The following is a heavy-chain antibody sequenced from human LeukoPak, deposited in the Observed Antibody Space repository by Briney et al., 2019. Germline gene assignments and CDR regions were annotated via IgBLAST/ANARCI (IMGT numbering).Heavy chain of an antibody. CDR1: EGTFSSYA. Sequence: ASVKVSCKASEGTFSSYAISWVRQAPGQGLEWMGGIIPIFGTANYAQKFQGRVTITADESTSTAYMELSSLRSEDTAVYYCAVKVYSSSSNYYYYSYGMDVWGQGTTVTVSS. J-gene: IGHJ6*02. D-gene: IGHD6-6*01. V-gene: IGHV1-69*13. CDR2: IIPIFGTA. CDR3: AVKVYSSSSNYYYYSYGMDV.